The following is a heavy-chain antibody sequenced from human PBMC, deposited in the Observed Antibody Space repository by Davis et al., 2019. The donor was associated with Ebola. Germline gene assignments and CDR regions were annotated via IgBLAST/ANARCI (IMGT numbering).Heavy chain of an antibody. Sequence: ASVKVSCKASGYTFPSYGISWVRQAPGQGLEWMGWINPNSGGTNYAQKFQGWVTMTRDTSISTAYMELSRLRSDDTAVYYCAREGSRYCSGGSCYSYYGMDVWGQGTTVTVSS. V-gene: IGHV1-2*04. CDR3: AREGSRYCSGGSCYSYYGMDV. CDR1: GYTFPSYG. CDR2: INPNSGGT. D-gene: IGHD2-15*01. J-gene: IGHJ6*02.